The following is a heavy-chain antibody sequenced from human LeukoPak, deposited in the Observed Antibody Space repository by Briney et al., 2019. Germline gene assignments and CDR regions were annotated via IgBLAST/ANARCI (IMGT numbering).Heavy chain of an antibody. CDR3: ARDRASSFLRYSSVGY. J-gene: IGHJ4*02. CDR2: IYYSGST. CDR1: GGSISSYY. D-gene: IGHD6-19*01. V-gene: IGHV4-59*01. Sequence: PSETLSLTCTVSGGSISSYYWSWIRQPPGKGLEWIGYIYYSGSTNYNTSLKSRVTISVDTSKNQFSLKLSSVTAADTAVYYCARDRASSFLRYSSVGYWGQGTLVTVSS.